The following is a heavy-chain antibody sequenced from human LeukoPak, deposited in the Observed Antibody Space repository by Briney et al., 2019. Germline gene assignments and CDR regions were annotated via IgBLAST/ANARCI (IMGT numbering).Heavy chain of an antibody. V-gene: IGHV3-33*01. CDR3: ARDRASYYDFWSGYAPYYYYYGMGV. Sequence: PGGSLRLSCAASGFTFSSYGMHWVRQAPGKGLEWVAVIWYDGSNKYYADSVKGRFTISRDNSKNTLYLQMNSLRAEDTAVYYCARDRASYYDFWSGYAPYYYYYGMGVWGQGTTVTVSS. D-gene: IGHD3-3*01. J-gene: IGHJ6*02. CDR1: GFTFSSYG. CDR2: IWYDGSNK.